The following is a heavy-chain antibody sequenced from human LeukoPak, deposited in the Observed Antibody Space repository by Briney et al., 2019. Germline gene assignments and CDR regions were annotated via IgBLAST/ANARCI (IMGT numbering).Heavy chain of an antibody. CDR3: ARGPVGAFDY. Sequence: ASETLSLTCAVSGYSISSGYYWGWIRQPPGKGLEWIGSIYHSGSTYYNPSLKSRVTISVDTSKNQFSLKLSSVTAADTAVYYCARGPVGAFDYWGQGTLVTVSS. CDR2: IYHSGST. J-gene: IGHJ4*02. V-gene: IGHV4-38-2*01. CDR1: GYSISSGYY. D-gene: IGHD1-26*01.